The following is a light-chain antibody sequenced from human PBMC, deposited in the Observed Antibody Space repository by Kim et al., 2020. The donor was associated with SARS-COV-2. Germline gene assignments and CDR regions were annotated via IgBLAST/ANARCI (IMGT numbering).Light chain of an antibody. CDR3: NSRDSSGNHVL. CDR2: AKN. CDR1: SLRSYY. V-gene: IGLV3-19*01. J-gene: IGLJ2*01. Sequence: LGQTARITCQGDSLRSYYASWYQQKPGQAPVLVIYAKNNRPSGIPDRFSGSSSGNTASLTITGAQAEDEADYYCNSRDSSGNHVLFGGGTQLTVL.